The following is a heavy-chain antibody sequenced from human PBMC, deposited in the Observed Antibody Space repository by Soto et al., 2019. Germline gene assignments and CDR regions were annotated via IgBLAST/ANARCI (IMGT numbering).Heavy chain of an antibody. Sequence: GGSLRLSCAAFGFTISGKKYVAWVRQAPGKGLEWVSALYDLDDPFYAASVKGRFTTSSDSSKTTVYLQMNDLRPDDTAVYYCATWHEREHAYDVWGQGTTVTVSS. D-gene: IGHD1-1*01. CDR2: LYDLDDP. CDR3: ATWHEREHAYDV. CDR1: GFTISGKKY. V-gene: IGHV3-53*01. J-gene: IGHJ3*01.